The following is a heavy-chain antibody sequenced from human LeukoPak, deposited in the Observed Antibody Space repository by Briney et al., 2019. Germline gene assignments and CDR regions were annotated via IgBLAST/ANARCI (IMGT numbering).Heavy chain of an antibody. CDR2: INPNSGGT. Sequence: ASVKVSCKASGYTFTGYYMRWVRQAPGQGLEWMGWINPNSGGTNYAQKFQGRVTMTRDTSISTAYMELSRLRSDDTAVYYCARRTRSGSYGNPWGQGTLVTVSS. CDR1: GYTFTGYY. D-gene: IGHD3-10*01. CDR3: ARRTRSGSYGNP. J-gene: IGHJ5*02. V-gene: IGHV1-2*02.